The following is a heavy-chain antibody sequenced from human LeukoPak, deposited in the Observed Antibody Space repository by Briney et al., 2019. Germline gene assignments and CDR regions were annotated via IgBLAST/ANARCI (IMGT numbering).Heavy chain of an antibody. D-gene: IGHD2-2*02. CDR2: INPNSGGT. Sequence: ASVKVSCKASGYTFTGYYMHWVRQAPGQGLEWMGWINPNSGGTNYAQKFQGRVTMTRDTSTSTAYMELRSLRSDDTAVYYCAREGRYCSSTSCYIIDYWGQGTLVTVSS. CDR3: AREGRYCSSTSCYIIDY. V-gene: IGHV1-2*02. J-gene: IGHJ4*02. CDR1: GYTFTGYY.